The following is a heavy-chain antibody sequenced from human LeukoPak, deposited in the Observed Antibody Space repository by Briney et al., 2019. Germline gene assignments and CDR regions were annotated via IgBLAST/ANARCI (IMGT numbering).Heavy chain of an antibody. V-gene: IGHV4-34*01. CDR2: INHNGST. CDR1: GGSFSGYY. J-gene: IGHJ4*02. CDR3: ARIGDVVVFDY. D-gene: IGHD2-15*01. Sequence: SETLSLTCAVYGGSFSGYYWSWIRQPPGKGLEWIGEINHNGSTNYNPSLKSRVTISVDTSKNQCSLKLSSVTAADTAVYYCARIGDVVVFDYWGQGTLVTVSS.